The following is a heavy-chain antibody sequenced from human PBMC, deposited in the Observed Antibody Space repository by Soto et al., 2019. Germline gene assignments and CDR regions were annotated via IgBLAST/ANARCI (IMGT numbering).Heavy chain of an antibody. Sequence: QVQLVQSGAEEKKPGASVKVSCKASGYTFTIYAMHWVRQAPGQRLEGMGWINAGNGNTKYSQKFQGRVTITRDASASAAQMELSSLRSQDTAVYYCARSIVVVTVLDYWGEGTLVSVSS. CDR2: INAGNGNT. V-gene: IGHV1-3*05. CDR3: ARSIVVVTVLDY. CDR1: GYTFTIYA. D-gene: IGHD2-21*02. J-gene: IGHJ4*02.